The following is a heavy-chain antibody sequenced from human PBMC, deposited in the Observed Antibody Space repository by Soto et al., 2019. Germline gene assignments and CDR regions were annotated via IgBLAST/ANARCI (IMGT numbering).Heavy chain of an antibody. CDR1: GFTFSSYA. CDR3: AKSCSWYCCFMDV. J-gene: IGHJ6*03. D-gene: IGHD6-13*01. V-gene: IGHV3-23*01. Sequence: EVQLLESGGGLIQPGGSLRLSCAASGFTFSSYAMSWVRQAPGKGLEWVSAISGSGGRTYYADSVKGRFTISRDDSKNTLYLQMNSLRAEDTALYYCAKSCSWYCCFMDVWGKGTTVTVSS. CDR2: ISGSGGRT.